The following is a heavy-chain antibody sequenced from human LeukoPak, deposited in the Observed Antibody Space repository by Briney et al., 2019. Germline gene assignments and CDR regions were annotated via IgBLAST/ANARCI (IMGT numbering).Heavy chain of an antibody. V-gene: IGHV1-3*03. J-gene: IGHJ4*02. CDR3: ARSRVGYYNSSGYYDY. CDR2: INAGNGNT. CDR1: GYTFTSYA. D-gene: IGHD3-22*01. Sequence: GASVKVSCKASGYTFTSYAMHWVRQAPGQRLEWMGWINAGNGNTKYSQEFQGRVTITRDTSASTAYMELSSLRSEDMAVYYCARSRVGYYNSSGYYDYWGQGTLVTVSS.